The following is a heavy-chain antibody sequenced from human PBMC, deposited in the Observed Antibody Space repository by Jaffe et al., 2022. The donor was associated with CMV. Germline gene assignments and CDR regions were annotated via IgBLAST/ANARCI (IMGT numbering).Heavy chain of an antibody. J-gene: IGHJ6*03. Sequence: EVQLVQSGAEVKKPGESLRISCKGSGYSFTSYWISWVRQMPGKGLEWMGRIDPSDSYTNYSPSFQGHVTISADKSISTAYLQWSSLKASDTAMYYCARDYGERPYYYYYMDVWGKGTTVTVSS. CDR3: ARDYGERPYYYYYMDV. D-gene: IGHD4-17*01. V-gene: IGHV5-10-1*03. CDR1: GYSFTSYW. CDR2: IDPSDSYT.